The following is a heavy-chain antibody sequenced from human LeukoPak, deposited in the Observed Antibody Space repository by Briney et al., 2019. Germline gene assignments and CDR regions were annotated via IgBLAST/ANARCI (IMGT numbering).Heavy chain of an antibody. CDR1: GFTFSSYA. CDR2: INHSGST. Sequence: PGGSLRLSCAASGFTFSSYAMSWIRQPPGKGLEWIGEINHSGSTNYNPSLKSRVTISVDASKNQFSLKLSSVTAADTAVYYCARVSGRDGRAFDIWGQGTMVTVSS. V-gene: IGHV4-34*01. J-gene: IGHJ3*02. CDR3: ARVSGRDGRAFDI. D-gene: IGHD1-26*01.